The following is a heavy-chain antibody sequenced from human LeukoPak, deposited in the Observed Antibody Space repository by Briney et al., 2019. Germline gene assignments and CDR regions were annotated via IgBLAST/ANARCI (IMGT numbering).Heavy chain of an antibody. V-gene: IGHV1-24*01. CDR3: ATALIVPAAYDY. J-gene: IGHJ4*02. Sequence: GASVKVSCKVSGYTLTELSMHWVRQAPGKGLEWMGGFDPVDGETIYAQKFQGRVTMTEDTSTDTAYMELSSLRSEDTAVYYCATALIVPAAYDYWGQETLVTVSS. CDR1: GYTLTELS. CDR2: FDPVDGET. D-gene: IGHD2-2*01.